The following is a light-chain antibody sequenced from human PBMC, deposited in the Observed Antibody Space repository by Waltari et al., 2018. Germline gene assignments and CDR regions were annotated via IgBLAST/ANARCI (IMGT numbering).Light chain of an antibody. CDR2: DAS. Sequence: DIVLTQSPDTLSLSPGEKATLSCRASQSVGSNVAWYQQKAGQAPRLLIYDASNRATGIPARFSGSGSGTDFTLTISSLEPEDFAVYYCQQRNNWPPGFTFGPGTKVDIK. CDR3: QQRNNWPPGFT. V-gene: IGKV3-11*01. CDR1: QSVGSN. J-gene: IGKJ3*01.